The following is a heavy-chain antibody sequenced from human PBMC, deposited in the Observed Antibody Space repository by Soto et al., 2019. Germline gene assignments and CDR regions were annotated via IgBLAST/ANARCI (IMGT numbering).Heavy chain of an antibody. D-gene: IGHD6-6*01. CDR3: ARDFEYYYFDY. V-gene: IGHV1-18*01. CDR2: ISAYNGNT. Sequence: ASVKVSCKASGYTFTSYDISWVRQAPGQGLEWMGWISAYNGNTNYAQKLQGRVTMTTDTSTSTAYMGLRSLRSDDTAVYYCARDFEYYYFDYWGQGTLVTVSS. CDR1: GYTFTSYD. J-gene: IGHJ4*02.